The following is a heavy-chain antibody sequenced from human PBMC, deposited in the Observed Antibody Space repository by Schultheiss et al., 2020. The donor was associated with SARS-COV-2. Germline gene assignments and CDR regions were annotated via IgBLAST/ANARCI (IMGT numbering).Heavy chain of an antibody. Sequence: ASVKVSCKASGYTFTSYGISWVRQAPGQGLEWMGWISAYNGNTNYAQKLQGRVTMTTDTSTSTAYMELSSLRSEDTAVYYCAADSGANDAFDIWGQGTMVTVSS. J-gene: IGHJ3*02. CDR2: ISAYNGNT. V-gene: IGHV1-18*04. CDR1: GYTFTSYG. CDR3: AADSGANDAFDI. D-gene: IGHD3-10*01.